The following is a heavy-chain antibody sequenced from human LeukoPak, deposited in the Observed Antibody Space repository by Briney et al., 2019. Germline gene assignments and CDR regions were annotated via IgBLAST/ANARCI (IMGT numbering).Heavy chain of an antibody. D-gene: IGHD6-19*01. Sequence: PGTSLRLSCAASGFTFSTYAMHWVRESTGKGLEWVAVISYDGRDKHHADSVKGRFTISRDNSKNTLYLQMNSLRAEDTAVYYCAKDIEEWLVKGGGCFDYWGQGTLVTVSS. V-gene: IGHV3-30*18. CDR2: ISYDGRDK. CDR1: GFTFSTYA. J-gene: IGHJ4*02. CDR3: AKDIEEWLVKGGGCFDY.